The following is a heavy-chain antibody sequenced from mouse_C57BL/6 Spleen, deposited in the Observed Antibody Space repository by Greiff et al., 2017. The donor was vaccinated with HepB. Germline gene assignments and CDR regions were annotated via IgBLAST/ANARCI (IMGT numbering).Heavy chain of an antibody. D-gene: IGHD1-1*01. CDR1: GFTFSDYG. Sequence: VQLKESGGGLVKPGGSLKLSCAASGFTFSDYGMHWVRQAPEKGLEWVAYISSGSSTIYYADTVKGRFTISRDNAKNTLFLQMTSLRSEDTAMYYCARPDYGSSQAWFAYWGQGTLVTVSA. CDR3: ARPDYGSSQAWFAY. CDR2: ISSGSSTI. V-gene: IGHV5-17*01. J-gene: IGHJ3*01.